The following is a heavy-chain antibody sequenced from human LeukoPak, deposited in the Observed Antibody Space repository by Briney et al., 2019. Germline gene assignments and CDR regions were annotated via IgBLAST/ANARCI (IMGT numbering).Heavy chain of an antibody. Sequence: ASAKVSCKASGYTFTGYYMHWVRQAPGQGLEWMGWINPNSGGTNYAQKFQGRVTMTRDTSISTAYMELSRLRSDDTAVYYCARVRGNYYYYGMDVWGQGTTVTVSS. V-gene: IGHV1-2*02. CDR1: GYTFTGYY. J-gene: IGHJ6*02. CDR2: INPNSGGT. D-gene: IGHD3-16*01. CDR3: ARVRGNYYYYGMDV.